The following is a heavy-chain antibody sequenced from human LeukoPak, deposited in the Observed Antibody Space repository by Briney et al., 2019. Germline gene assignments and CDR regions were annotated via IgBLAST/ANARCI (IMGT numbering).Heavy chain of an antibody. CDR1: GYSISSGYY. CDR3: ARGPAVDLSDY. Sequence: SETLSLTCTVSGYSISSGYYWGWIRQPPGKGLEWIGSIYHSGSTYYNPSLKSRVTISVDTSKNQFSLKLSSVTAADTAVYYCARGPAVDLSDYWGQGTLVTVSS. D-gene: IGHD6-19*01. CDR2: IYHSGST. V-gene: IGHV4-38-2*02. J-gene: IGHJ4*02.